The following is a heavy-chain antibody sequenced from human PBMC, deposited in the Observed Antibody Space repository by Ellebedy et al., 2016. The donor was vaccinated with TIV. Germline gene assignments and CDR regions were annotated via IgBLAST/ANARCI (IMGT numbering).Heavy chain of an antibody. J-gene: IGHJ4*02. CDR3: ARDRTKDYYDSSGYLEKDY. CDR2: IGTAGDT. CDR1: GFTFSSYD. V-gene: IGHV3-13*01. D-gene: IGHD3-22*01. Sequence: GESLKISXAASGFTFSSYDMHWVRQATGKGLEWVSAIGTAGDTYYPGSVKGRFTISRDNAKNSLYLQMNSLRDEDTAVYYCARDRTKDYYDSSGYLEKDYWGQGTLVTVSS.